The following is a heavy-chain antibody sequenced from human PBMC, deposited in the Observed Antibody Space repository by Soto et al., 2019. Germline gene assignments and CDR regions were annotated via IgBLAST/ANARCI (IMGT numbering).Heavy chain of an antibody. J-gene: IGHJ4*02. CDR3: KGYNPDSEY. CDR2: IYYTGGT. Sequence: QVHLQESGPGLVKPSETLSLTCTVSGGSIYNHYWSWVRQPPGKGLEWIGYIYYTGGTNYNPSLKSRVSTSVATVKPRVPLTRSTPAAAAATSYLCKGYNPDSEYWAQGTVATACS. V-gene: IGHV4-59*08. CDR1: GGSIYNHY. D-gene: IGHD1-20*01.